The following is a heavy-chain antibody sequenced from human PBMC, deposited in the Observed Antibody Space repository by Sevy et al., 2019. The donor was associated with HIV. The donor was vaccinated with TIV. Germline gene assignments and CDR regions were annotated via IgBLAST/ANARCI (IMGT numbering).Heavy chain of an antibody. CDR1: GFTFSSYS. J-gene: IGHJ4*02. V-gene: IGHV3-21*01. D-gene: IGHD6-19*01. CDR3: ARGGIAVAGTRGNFFGY. Sequence: GGSLRLSCAASGFTFSSYSMNWVRQAPGKGLEWVSSISSSSSYIYYADSVKGRFTISRDNAKNSLYLQMNSLRAEDTAVYYCARGGIAVAGTRGNFFGYWGQGTLVTVSS. CDR2: ISSSSSYI.